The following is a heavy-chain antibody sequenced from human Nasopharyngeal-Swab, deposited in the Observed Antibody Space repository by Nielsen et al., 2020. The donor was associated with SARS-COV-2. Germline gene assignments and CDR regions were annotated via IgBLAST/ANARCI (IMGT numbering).Heavy chain of an antibody. J-gene: IGHJ4*02. D-gene: IGHD3-16*02. CDR3: AKAAGLGDYVWGSYRYGYYFDS. CDR1: GFTFSSYA. V-gene: IGHV3-23*01. CDR2: ISGSGGST. Sequence: GESLKISCAASGFTFSSYAMSWVRQAPGKGLEWVSAISGSGGSTYYADSVKGRFTISRDNSKYTMCLQMNSLRAEDTAVYYCAKAAGLGDYVWGSYRYGYYFDSWGQGTLVTVSS.